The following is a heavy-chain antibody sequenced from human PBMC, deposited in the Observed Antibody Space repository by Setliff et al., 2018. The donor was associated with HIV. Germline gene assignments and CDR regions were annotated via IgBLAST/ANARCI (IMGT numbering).Heavy chain of an antibody. D-gene: IGHD5-12*01. V-gene: IGHV4-34*01. CDR2: INHSGST. J-gene: IGHJ6*03. Sequence: SLTCAVYGGSFSGYYWSWIRQPPGKGLEWIGEINHSGSTNYNPSLKSRVTISVDTSKNQFSLKLSSVTAADTAVYYCARGRGYSGYYYYYYYMDVWGKGTTVTVSS. CDR1: GGSFSGYY. CDR3: ARGRGYSGYYYYYYYMDV.